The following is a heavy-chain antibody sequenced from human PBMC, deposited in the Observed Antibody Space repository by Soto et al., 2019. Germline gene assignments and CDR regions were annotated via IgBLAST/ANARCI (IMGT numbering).Heavy chain of an antibody. J-gene: IGHJ6*02. Sequence: GASVKVSCKASGYTFTGYYMHWVRQAPGQGLEWMGWINPNSGGTNYAQKFQGRVTMTRDTSISTAYMDLSRLRSDDTAVYYCARAPMTDYYYYYGMDVWGQGTTVTVSS. CDR1: GYTFTGYY. CDR2: INPNSGGT. V-gene: IGHV1-2*02. CDR3: ARAPMTDYYYYYGMDV.